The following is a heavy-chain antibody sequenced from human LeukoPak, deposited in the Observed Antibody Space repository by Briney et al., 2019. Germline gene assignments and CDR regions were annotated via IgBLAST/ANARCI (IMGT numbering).Heavy chain of an antibody. CDR2: IYYSGST. CDR1: GGSISSGGYY. D-gene: IGHD3-22*01. V-gene: IGHV4-31*11. Sequence: SETLSLTCAVSGGSISSGGYYWSWIRQHPGKGLEWIGYIYYSGSTYYNPSLKSRVTISVDTSKNQFSLKLSSVTAADTAVYYCARAALSNYYDSSGDAFDIWGQGTMVTVSS. J-gene: IGHJ3*02. CDR3: ARAALSNYYDSSGDAFDI.